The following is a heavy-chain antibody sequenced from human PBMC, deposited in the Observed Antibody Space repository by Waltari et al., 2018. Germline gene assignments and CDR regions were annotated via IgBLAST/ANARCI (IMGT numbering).Heavy chain of an antibody. CDR3: AKVYDSSGYGADY. J-gene: IGHJ4*02. CDR2: IWYDGSNK. V-gene: IGHV3-33*06. Sequence: QVQLVESGGGVVQPGRSLRLSCAASGFTFSSYGMHWVRQAPGKGLEWVAVIWYDGSNKYYADSVKGRFTISRDNSKNTLYLQMNSLRAEDTAVYYCAKVYDSSGYGADYWGQGTLVTVSS. D-gene: IGHD3-22*01. CDR1: GFTFSSYG.